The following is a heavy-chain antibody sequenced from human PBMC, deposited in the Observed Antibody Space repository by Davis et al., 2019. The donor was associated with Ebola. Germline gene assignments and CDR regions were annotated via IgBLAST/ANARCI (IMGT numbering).Heavy chain of an antibody. D-gene: IGHD2-2*03. CDR2: IYHSGST. CDR1: GGSISSSNW. V-gene: IGHV4-4*02. J-gene: IGHJ4*02. Sequence: GSLRLSCAVSGGSISSSNWWSWVRQPPGKGLEWIGEIYHSGSTNYNPSLKSRVTISVDKSKNQFSLKLSSVTAADTAVYYCARESFTAVGLVWGQGTLVTVSS. CDR3: ARESFTAVGLV.